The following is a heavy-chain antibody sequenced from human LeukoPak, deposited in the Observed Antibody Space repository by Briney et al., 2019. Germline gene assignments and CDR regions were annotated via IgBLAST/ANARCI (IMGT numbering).Heavy chain of an antibody. Sequence: SETLSLTCAVYGGSFSGYYWSWIRQPPGKGLEWIGEINHSGSTNYNPSLKSRVTISVDTSKNQYSLKVSSVTAADTAVYYCARRREYCTNGVCYDFDHWGQGTLVTVSS. CDR1: GGSFSGYY. CDR2: INHSGST. D-gene: IGHD2-8*01. CDR3: ARRREYCTNGVCYDFDH. J-gene: IGHJ4*02. V-gene: IGHV4-34*01.